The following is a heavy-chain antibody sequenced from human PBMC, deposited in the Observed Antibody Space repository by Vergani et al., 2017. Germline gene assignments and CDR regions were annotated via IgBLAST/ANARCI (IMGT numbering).Heavy chain of an antibody. D-gene: IGHD6-25*01. CDR3: ARVDTQVPATSHFYYMDV. CDR1: GGSISSGDHF. V-gene: IGHV4-31*11. Sequence: QVQLQESGPGVVKPSQTLSHTCAVSGGSISSGDHFWTWIRQRPGKGLEWIGYIFYSGTTYDNPSLRSRLTISVDTSQNQFSLKLRSVTAADTAVYYCARVDTQVPATSHFYYMDVWGKGTTVVVSS. J-gene: IGHJ6*03. CDR2: IFYSGTT.